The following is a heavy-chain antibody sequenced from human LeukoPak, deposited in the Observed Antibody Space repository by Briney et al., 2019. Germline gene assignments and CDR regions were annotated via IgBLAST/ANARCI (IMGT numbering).Heavy chain of an antibody. CDR3: ARVESRVIVATVFDY. Sequence: ASVKVSCKSSGYTFTGYYIHWVRQAPGQGLEWMGWINPHSDDTNYAQKFQGRVIMTRDTSISTAYMELSRLTSDDTAVYYCARVESRVIVATVFDYWGQGTLVTVSS. V-gene: IGHV1-2*02. D-gene: IGHD5-12*01. J-gene: IGHJ4*02. CDR2: INPHSDDT. CDR1: GYTFTGYY.